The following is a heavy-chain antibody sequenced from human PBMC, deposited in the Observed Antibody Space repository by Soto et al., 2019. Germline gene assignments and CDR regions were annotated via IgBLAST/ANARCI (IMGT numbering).Heavy chain of an antibody. CDR2: IYYSGST. CDR1: GGSISSYY. V-gene: IGHV4-59*01. CDR3: ARAWGRVFDY. D-gene: IGHD3-16*01. Sequence: QVQLQESGPGLVKPSETLSLTCTVSGGSISSYYWSWIRQPPGKGLEWIGYIYYSGSTNYNPSLKGRVTISVDTSTNQFSLKLSSVTAADPAVYYCARAWGRVFDYWGQGTLVTVSS. J-gene: IGHJ4*02.